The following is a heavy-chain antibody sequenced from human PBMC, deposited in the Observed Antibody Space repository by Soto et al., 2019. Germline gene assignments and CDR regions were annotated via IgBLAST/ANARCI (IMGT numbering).Heavy chain of an antibody. V-gene: IGHV3-21*01. CDR2: ISSNSAYI. D-gene: IGHD6-13*01. CDR3: TRDASRDSSARGWFDP. J-gene: IGHJ5*02. CDR1: GFTFRSFT. Sequence: GGALRVSCAASGFTFRSFTMNWVRQAPGKGLEWVSTISSNSAYIYYTDALRGRFTISRDNAKNSLHLQMNSLRAEDTAVYYCTRDASRDSSARGWFDPWGPGTLVTVSS.